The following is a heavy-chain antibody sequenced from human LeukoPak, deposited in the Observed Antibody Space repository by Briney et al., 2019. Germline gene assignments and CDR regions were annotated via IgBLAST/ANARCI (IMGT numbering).Heavy chain of an antibody. Sequence: GGPLRLSCAASGFTFSSYAMSWVRQAPGKGLEWVSAISGSGGSTYYADSVKGRFTISRDNSKNTLYLQMNSLRAEDTAVYYCAKNPSSYCGGDCHSDYWGQGTLVTVSS. CDR1: GFTFSSYA. V-gene: IGHV3-23*01. CDR3: AKNPSSYCGGDCHSDY. CDR2: ISGSGGST. D-gene: IGHD2-21*01. J-gene: IGHJ4*02.